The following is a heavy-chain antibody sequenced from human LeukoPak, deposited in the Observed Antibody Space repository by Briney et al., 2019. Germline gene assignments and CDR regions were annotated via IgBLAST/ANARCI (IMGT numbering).Heavy chain of an antibody. CDR1: GSSFTSYW. CDR3: ARFVGACSGGSCYSDY. J-gene: IGHJ4*02. D-gene: IGHD2-15*01. Sequence: GESLKISCKASGSSFTSYWIGWVRQLPGKGLEWMWIIYPGDSDTRYSPSFQGKVTISADKSINTAYLQWNSLKASDTAMYYCARFVGACSGGSCYSDYWGQGTLVTVSS. V-gene: IGHV5-51*01. CDR2: IYPGDSDT.